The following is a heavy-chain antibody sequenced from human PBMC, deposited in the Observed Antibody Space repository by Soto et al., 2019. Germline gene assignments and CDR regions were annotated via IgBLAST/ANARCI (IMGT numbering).Heavy chain of an antibody. D-gene: IGHD5-12*01. J-gene: IGHJ4*02. V-gene: IGHV1-46*01. CDR1: GYTFSNYY. CDR2: INPSGDST. CDR3: ARATRSGSPHFDH. Sequence: GASVKVSCKGAGYTFSNYYMHWVRQAPGQGLEWMGIINPSGDSTSYAQEFQGRVTMTRETSTSTLYMGLSSLRSEDTDVYYCARATRSGSPHFDHWGQGTLVTVSS.